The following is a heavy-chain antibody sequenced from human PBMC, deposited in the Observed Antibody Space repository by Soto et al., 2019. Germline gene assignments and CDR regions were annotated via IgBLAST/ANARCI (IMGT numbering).Heavy chain of an antibody. Sequence: GASVKVSCKASGYTFTNYGFSWVRQAPGQGLEWMGWISGYNGNTNYSQKFQGRVTITRDTSASTAYMELSSLRSEDTAVYYCAKEDCSGGSCYSYYYYYGMDVWGQGTTVTVSS. CDR2: ISGYNGNT. J-gene: IGHJ6*02. V-gene: IGHV1-18*01. CDR1: GYTFTNYG. CDR3: AKEDCSGGSCYSYYYYYGMDV. D-gene: IGHD2-15*01.